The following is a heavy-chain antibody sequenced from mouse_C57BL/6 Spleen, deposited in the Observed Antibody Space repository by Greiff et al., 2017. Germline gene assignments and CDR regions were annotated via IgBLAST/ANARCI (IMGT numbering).Heavy chain of an antibody. D-gene: IGHD2-5*01. Sequence: QVQLQQPGAELVRPGSSVKLSCKASGYTFTSYWMDWVKQRPGQGLEWIGNIYPSDSETHYNQNFKDKATLTVDKSSSTAYMQLSSLTSEDSAVYDCARRSNSWFAYWGQGTLVTVSA. CDR1: GYTFTSYW. CDR2: IYPSDSET. V-gene: IGHV1-61*01. CDR3: ARRSNSWFAY. J-gene: IGHJ3*01.